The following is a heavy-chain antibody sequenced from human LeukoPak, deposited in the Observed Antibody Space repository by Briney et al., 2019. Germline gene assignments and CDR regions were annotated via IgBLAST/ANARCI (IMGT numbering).Heavy chain of an antibody. CDR2: INTNTGNP. CDR1: GYTFTSYG. V-gene: IGHV7-4-1*02. Sequence: ASVKVSCKASGYTFTSYGISWVRQAPGQGLEWMGWINTNTGNPTYAQGFTGRFVFSLDTSVSTAYLQISSLKAEDTAVYYCARGYSSGWYSDWFDPWGQGTLVTVSS. D-gene: IGHD6-19*01. CDR3: ARGYSSGWYSDWFDP. J-gene: IGHJ5*02.